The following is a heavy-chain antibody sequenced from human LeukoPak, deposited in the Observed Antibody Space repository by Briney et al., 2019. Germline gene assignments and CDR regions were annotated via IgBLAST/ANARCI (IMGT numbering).Heavy chain of an antibody. V-gene: IGHV3-43*01. D-gene: IGHD6-13*01. CDR2: SWDGGST. Sequence: SWDGGSTYYAYSVKGRFTISRDNSKNSLYLQMNSLRTEDTALYYCAKDCLNRSSWPNPLDYWGQGTLVTVSS. J-gene: IGHJ4*02. CDR3: AKDCLNRSSWPNPLDY.